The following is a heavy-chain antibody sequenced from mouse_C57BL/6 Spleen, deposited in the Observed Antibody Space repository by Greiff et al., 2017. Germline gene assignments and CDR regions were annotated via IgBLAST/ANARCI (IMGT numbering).Heavy chain of an antibody. CDR1: GYSFTGYY. D-gene: IGHD1-1*01. J-gene: IGHJ2*01. V-gene: IGHV1-42*01. CDR2: LNPSTGGT. CDR3: ARRNYGSSRYYFDY. Sequence: VQLQQSGPELVKPGASVKISCKASGYSFTGYYMNWVKQSPEKSLEWIGELNPSTGGTTYNQKFKAKATLTVDKSSSTAYMQLKSLTSEDSAVYYCARRNYGSSRYYFDYWGQGTTLTVSS.